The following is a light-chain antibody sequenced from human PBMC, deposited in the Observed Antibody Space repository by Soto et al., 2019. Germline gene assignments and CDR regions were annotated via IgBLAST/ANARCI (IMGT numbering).Light chain of an antibody. V-gene: IGLV2-14*03. Sequence: QSVLAQPASVSGSPGQSITISCTGTSSDVGGYNYVSWYQQHPDTAPRLIIYDVRYRPSGVSNRFSGSKSGNTASLTISGIQAEEEADYYCSAYTRSSTPYVFGSGTKVTV. CDR2: DVR. CDR3: SAYTRSSTPYV. CDR1: SSDVGGYNY. J-gene: IGLJ1*01.